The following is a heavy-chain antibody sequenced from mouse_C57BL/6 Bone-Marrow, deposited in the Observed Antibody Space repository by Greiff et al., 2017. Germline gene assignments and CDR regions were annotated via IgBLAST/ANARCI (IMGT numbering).Heavy chain of an antibody. D-gene: IGHD2-3*01. CDR2: IYPGDGDT. V-gene: IGHV1-82*01. CDR1: GYAFSSSW. J-gene: IGHJ2*01. Sequence: QVQLQQSGPELVKPGASVKISCKASGYAFSSSWMNWVKQRPGKGLEWIGRIYPGDGDTNYNGKFKGKATLTADKSSSTAYMQLSSLTSEDSEVYFWARSGWLLFDYWGQGTTLTVSS. CDR3: ARSGWLLFDY.